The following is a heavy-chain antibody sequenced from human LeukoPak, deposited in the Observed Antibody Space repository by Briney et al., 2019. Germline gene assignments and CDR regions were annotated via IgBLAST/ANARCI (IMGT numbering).Heavy chain of an antibody. J-gene: IGHJ4*02. CDR1: GFTFSSYA. CDR2: ISGSGGST. Sequence: GGSLRPSCAASGFTFSSYAMSWVRQAPGKGLEWVSAISGSGGSTYYADSVKGRFTISRDNSKNTLYLQMNSLRAEDTAVYYCASDAYGSGSYSLHYWGQGTLVTVSS. CDR3: ASDAYGSGSYSLHY. D-gene: IGHD3-10*01. V-gene: IGHV3-23*01.